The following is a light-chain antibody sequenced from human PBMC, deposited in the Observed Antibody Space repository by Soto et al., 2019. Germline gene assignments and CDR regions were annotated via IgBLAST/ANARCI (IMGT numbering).Light chain of an antibody. J-gene: IGKJ4*01. CDR1: QSVSSN. CDR3: QQYNNWPPLT. CDR2: GAS. V-gene: IGKV3-15*01. Sequence: EIVMTQSPATLSVSPGERATLSCSASQSVSSNLAWYQQTPGQARRLLIYGASTRATGIPARFSGSGSWTEFTLTISSMQSEDFAVYYCQQYNNWPPLTFGGGTKVEIK.